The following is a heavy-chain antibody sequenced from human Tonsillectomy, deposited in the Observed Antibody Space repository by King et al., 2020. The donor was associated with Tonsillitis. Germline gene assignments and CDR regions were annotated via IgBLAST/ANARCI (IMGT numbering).Heavy chain of an antibody. V-gene: IGHV4-4*07. CDR2: VYASGNT. Sequence: QLQESGPGLVKPSETLSLTCTVSGVSMRTTYWSWIRRPAGKGLEWIGRVYASGNTYSNPSLTSRISLSIDTSKNQFSLRLSSVTAADTAVYYCARDRGDYYDGATYDPLYFDSWGQGTWSPSPQ. CDR1: GVSMRTTY. CDR3: ARDRGDYYDGATYDPLYFDS. J-gene: IGHJ4*02. D-gene: IGHD3-22*01.